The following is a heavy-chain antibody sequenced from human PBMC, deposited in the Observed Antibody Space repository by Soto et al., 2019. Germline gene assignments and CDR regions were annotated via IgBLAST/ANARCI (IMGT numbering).Heavy chain of an antibody. CDR2: ISGSGGST. V-gene: IGHV3-23*01. CDR1: GFTFSSYA. J-gene: IGHJ4*02. Sequence: GESLKISCAASGFTFSSYAMSWVRQAPGKGLEWVSAISGSGGSTYYADSVKGRFTISRDNSKNTLYLQMNSLRAEDTAVYYCAKDQVLRYFDWSTKFDYWGQGTLVTVSS. D-gene: IGHD3-9*01. CDR3: AKDQVLRYFDWSTKFDY.